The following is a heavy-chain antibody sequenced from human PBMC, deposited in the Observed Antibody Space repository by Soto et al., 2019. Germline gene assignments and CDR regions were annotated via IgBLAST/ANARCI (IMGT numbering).Heavy chain of an antibody. V-gene: IGHV4-34*01. D-gene: IGHD1-26*01. CDR1: GGSFSGYY. CDR2: INHSGST. Sequence: QVQLQQWGAGLLKPSETLSLTCAVYGGSFSGYYWSWIRQPPGKGLEWIGEINHSGSTNYNPSLKSRVTISVDTCKNQFSLKLSSVTAADTAVYYCARGKFGGSYRDWGQGTLVTVSS. CDR3: ARGKFGGSYRD. J-gene: IGHJ4*02.